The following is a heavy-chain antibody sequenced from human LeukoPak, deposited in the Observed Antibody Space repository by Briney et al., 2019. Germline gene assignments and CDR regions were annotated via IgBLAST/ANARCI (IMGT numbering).Heavy chain of an antibody. V-gene: IGHV1-8*01. J-gene: IGHJ4*02. CDR2: MNPNSGNT. CDR1: GYTFTSYD. D-gene: IGHD3-22*01. Sequence: ASVKVSCKASGYTFTSYDIHWVRQATGQGLEWMGWMNPNSGNTGYAQKFQGRVTMTRNTSISTAYMELSSLRSEDTAVYYCARGVYDSSGYYRFDYWGQGTLVTVSS. CDR3: ARGVYDSSGYYRFDY.